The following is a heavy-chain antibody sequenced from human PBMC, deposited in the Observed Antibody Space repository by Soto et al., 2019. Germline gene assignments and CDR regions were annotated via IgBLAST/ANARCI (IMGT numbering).Heavy chain of an antibody. Sequence: EVQLVESGGGLVQPGRSLRLSCAASGFTFDDYAMHWVRQAPGKGLEWVSGISWNSGTIGYADSVKGRFTISRDNAKNSLYLQMNSLRAEDTALYYCAKDRTGSAYYFDYWGQGTRVTVSS. CDR2: ISWNSGTI. CDR3: AKDRTGSAYYFDY. CDR1: GFTFDDYA. D-gene: IGHD3-16*01. J-gene: IGHJ4*02. V-gene: IGHV3-9*01.